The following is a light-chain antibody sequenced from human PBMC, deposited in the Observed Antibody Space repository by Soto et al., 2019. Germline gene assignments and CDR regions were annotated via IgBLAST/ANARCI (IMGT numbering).Light chain of an antibody. J-gene: IGLJ3*02. CDR3: SSYARSNDLNWV. V-gene: IGLV2-8*01. Sequence: QSALTQPPSASGSPGQSVTISCTGTGSDVGGYKYVSWYQQHPGKAPKLMIYEVNKRPSGVPDRFSASKSGNTASLTVSGLQAEDEAHYYCSSYARSNDLNWVFGGGTKLTVL. CDR2: EVN. CDR1: GSDVGGYKY.